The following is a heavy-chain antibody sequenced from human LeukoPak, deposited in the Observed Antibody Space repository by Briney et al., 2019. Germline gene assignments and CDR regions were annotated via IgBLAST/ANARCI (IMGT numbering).Heavy chain of an antibody. D-gene: IGHD4-11*01. J-gene: IGHJ4*02. CDR2: INSDGSST. CDR3: ARIATVTPDDY. CDR1: GFTFSSYW. V-gene: IGHV3-74*01. Sequence: PGGSLRLSCAASGFTFSSYWIHWVRQAPGKGLVWVSRINSDGSSTSYADSVKGRLTISRDNAKSTVYLQMNSLRAEDTAVYYCARIATVTPDDYWGQGTLVTVSS.